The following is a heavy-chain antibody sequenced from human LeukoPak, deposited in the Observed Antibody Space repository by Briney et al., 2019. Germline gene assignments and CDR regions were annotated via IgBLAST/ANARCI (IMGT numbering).Heavy chain of an antibody. J-gene: IGHJ4*02. CDR1: GGSISSGGYY. CDR2: IYYSGST. Sequence: SETLSLTCTVSGGSISSGGYYWGWIRQPPGKGLEWIGSIYYSGSTYYNASLKSRGTISVDTSKNQFSLKLNSVTAADTAVYFCVRQVVAVAGTGYFDYWGQGTLVTVSS. V-gene: IGHV4-39*01. CDR3: VRQVVAVAGTGYFDY. D-gene: IGHD6-19*01.